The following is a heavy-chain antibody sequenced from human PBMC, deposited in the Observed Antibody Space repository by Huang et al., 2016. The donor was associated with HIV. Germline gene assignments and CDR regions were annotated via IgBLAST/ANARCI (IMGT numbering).Heavy chain of an antibody. CDR3: GRGPYLADIVTTSGRIDY. J-gene: IGHJ4*02. D-gene: IGHD5-12*01. Sequence: QVQLVESGGGVAQPGRSLRLSCAASGFTFSRYTVHWVRQVAGMGVEGVAGLADEGRNKYYADCVKGRFTLSRDTSQKTVYLQMNSLRGEDTAVDYCGRGPYLADIVTTSGRIDYWGQGTLVTVSS. V-gene: IGHV3-30*04. CDR2: LADEGRNK. CDR1: GFTFSRYT.